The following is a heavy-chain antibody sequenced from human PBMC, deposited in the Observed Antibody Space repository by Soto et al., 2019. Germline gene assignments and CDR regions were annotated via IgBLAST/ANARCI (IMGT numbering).Heavy chain of an antibody. CDR3: ARWDGYGDV. D-gene: IGHD4-17*01. CDR2: LSGGGSNT. V-gene: IGHV3-23*01. CDR1: GFSFSTYS. J-gene: IGHJ4*02. Sequence: PGGSLRLSCAASGFSFSTYSMAWVRQTPGKGLAWVSGLSGGGSNTFYADSVQGRFTTSVDNSKNTVYLQMNSLRVEDTAVYYCARWDGYGDVWGQGTLVTVSS.